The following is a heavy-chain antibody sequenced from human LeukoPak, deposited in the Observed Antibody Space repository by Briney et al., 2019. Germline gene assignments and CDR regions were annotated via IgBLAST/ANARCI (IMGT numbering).Heavy chain of an antibody. D-gene: IGHD3-22*01. Sequence: GGSLRLSCAASGFIFSSYAMSWVRQAPGKGLEWVSAISGSGGTTYYANSVKGRFTISRDNSKNTLYLQMNSLRAEDTAVYYCARDLTYYYDSSGLDAFDIWGQGTMVTVSS. CDR2: ISGSGGTT. V-gene: IGHV3-23*01. CDR3: ARDLTYYYDSSGLDAFDI. J-gene: IGHJ3*02. CDR1: GFIFSSYA.